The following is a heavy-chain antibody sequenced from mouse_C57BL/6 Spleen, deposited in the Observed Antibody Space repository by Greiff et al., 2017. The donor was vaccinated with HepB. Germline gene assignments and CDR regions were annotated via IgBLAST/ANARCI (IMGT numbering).Heavy chain of an antibody. CDR3: ARDDYDEGFAY. D-gene: IGHD2-4*01. CDR1: GYTFTDYY. Sequence: QVQLKESGAELVRPGASVKLSCKASGYTFTDYYINWVKQRPGQGLEWIARIYPGSGNTYYNEKFKGKATLTAEKSSSTAYMQLSSLTSEDSAVYVCARDDYDEGFAYWGQGTLVTVSA. CDR2: IYPGSGNT. V-gene: IGHV1-76*01. J-gene: IGHJ3*01.